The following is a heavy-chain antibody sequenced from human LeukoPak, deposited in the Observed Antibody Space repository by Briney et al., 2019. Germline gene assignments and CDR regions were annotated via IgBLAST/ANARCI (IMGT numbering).Heavy chain of an antibody. Sequence: GGSLRLSCAASGFTFSSYAMSWARQAPGKGLEWVSAISGSGGSTYYADSVKGRFTISRDNSKNTLYLQMNSLRAEDTAVYYCARQYSSSPFDYWGQGTLVTVSS. CDR1: GFTFSSYA. V-gene: IGHV3-23*01. J-gene: IGHJ4*02. CDR3: ARQYSSSPFDY. D-gene: IGHD6-6*01. CDR2: ISGSGGST.